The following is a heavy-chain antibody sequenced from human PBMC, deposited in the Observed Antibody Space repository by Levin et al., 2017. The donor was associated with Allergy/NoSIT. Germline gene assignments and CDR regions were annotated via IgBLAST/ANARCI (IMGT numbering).Heavy chain of an antibody. CDR1: GYSFTNFG. CDR3: ARELADTAADNFDV. D-gene: IGHD5-18*01. CDR2: ISPYNGDT. Sequence: AASVKVSCKASGYSFTNFGISWVRQAPGQGLEWMGWISPYNGDTNYAQKLQGRVTMTTDTSTSTAYMELRSLRSDDTAVYYCARELADTAADNFDVWGQGTMVTVSS. J-gene: IGHJ3*01. V-gene: IGHV1-18*01.